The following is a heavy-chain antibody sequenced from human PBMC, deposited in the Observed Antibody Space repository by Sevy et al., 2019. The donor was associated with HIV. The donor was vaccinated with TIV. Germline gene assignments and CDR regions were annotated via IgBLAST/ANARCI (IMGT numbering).Heavy chain of an antibody. CDR2: IYVDGRTA. CDR1: GFTFSSYW. V-gene: IGHV3-74*01. D-gene: IGHD6-13*01. J-gene: IGHJ4*02. Sequence: GGSLRLSCAASGFTFSSYWMHWVRQAPGKGLVWLSRIYVDGRTASYADSVKGRFAISRDNAKNTLYLQMNSLRDEDTAVYYCGRVPVAAAGTGIDYWGQGTLVIVSS. CDR3: GRVPVAAAGTGIDY.